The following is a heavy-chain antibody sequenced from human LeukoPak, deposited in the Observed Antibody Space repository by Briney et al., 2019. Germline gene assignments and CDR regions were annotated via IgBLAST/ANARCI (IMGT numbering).Heavy chain of an antibody. J-gene: IGHJ4*02. CDR3: AKDRSESGSYPDY. Sequence: GGSLRLSCAAPGFTFSSYGMHWVRQAPGKGLEWVAVISYDGSNKYYADSVKGRFTISRDNSKNTLYLQMNSLRAEDTAVYYCAKDRSESGSYPDYWGQGTLVTVSS. D-gene: IGHD1-26*01. CDR1: GFTFSSYG. V-gene: IGHV3-30*18. CDR2: ISYDGSNK.